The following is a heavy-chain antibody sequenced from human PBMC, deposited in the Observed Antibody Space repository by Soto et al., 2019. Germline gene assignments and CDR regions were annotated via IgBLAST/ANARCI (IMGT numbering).Heavy chain of an antibody. CDR2: IYYSGNT. Sequence: SETLSLTCTVSGGSISSYYWSWIRQPPGKGLEWIGYIYYSGNTNYNPSLKSRVTISLDTSKNQFSLKLSSVTAADTAAYYCARSLSYCSGGSCYPYYIDYWGQGTLVTVSS. V-gene: IGHV4-59*01. D-gene: IGHD2-15*01. CDR3: ARSLSYCSGGSCYPYYIDY. J-gene: IGHJ4*02. CDR1: GGSISSYY.